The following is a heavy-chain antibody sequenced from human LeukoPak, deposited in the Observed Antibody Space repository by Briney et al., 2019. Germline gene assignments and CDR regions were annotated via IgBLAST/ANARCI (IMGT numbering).Heavy chain of an antibody. CDR1: GFTFSIYN. Sequence: GGSLRLSCAASGFTFSIYNMNWVRQAPGKGLEWVSSISSSSSDIYYADSVKGRFTISRGNAKNSLFLQMNSLRAEDTAVYYCARDIRDGYNSGYWGQGTLVTVSS. V-gene: IGHV3-21*01. D-gene: IGHD5-24*01. J-gene: IGHJ4*02. CDR2: ISSSSSDI. CDR3: ARDIRDGYNSGY.